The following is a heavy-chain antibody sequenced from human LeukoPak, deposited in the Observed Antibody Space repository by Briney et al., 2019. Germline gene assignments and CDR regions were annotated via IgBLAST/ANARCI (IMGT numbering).Heavy chain of an antibody. CDR3: AAGYSSSWQPFDY. D-gene: IGHD6-13*01. Sequence: GASVKVSCKASGGTFSSYAISWVRQAPGQGLEWMGRIIPILGIANYAQKFQGGVTNTADKSTSTAYMELSSLRSEDTAVYYCAAGYSSSWQPFDYWGQGTLVTVSS. CDR2: IIPILGIA. CDR1: GGTFSSYA. V-gene: IGHV1-69*04. J-gene: IGHJ4*02.